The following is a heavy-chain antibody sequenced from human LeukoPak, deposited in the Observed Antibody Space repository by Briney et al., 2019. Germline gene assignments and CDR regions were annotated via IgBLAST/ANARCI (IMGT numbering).Heavy chain of an antibody. Sequence: PSETLSLTCTVSGGSISSSSYYWGWIRQPPGKGLEWIGSIYYSGSTYYNPSLKSRVTISVDTPKNQFSLKLSSVTAADTAVYYCAGGYDFWSGCRYYFDYWGQGTLVTVSS. CDR1: GGSISSSSYY. D-gene: IGHD3-3*01. V-gene: IGHV4-39*01. CDR3: AGGYDFWSGCRYYFDY. CDR2: IYYSGST. J-gene: IGHJ4*02.